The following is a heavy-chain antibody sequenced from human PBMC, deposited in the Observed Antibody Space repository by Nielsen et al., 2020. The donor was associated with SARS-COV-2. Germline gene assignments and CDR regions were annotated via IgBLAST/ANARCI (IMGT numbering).Heavy chain of an antibody. CDR1: GFTFSSYG. CDR3: AYLYGMDV. J-gene: IGHJ6*02. D-gene: IGHD2/OR15-2a*01. Sequence: GGSLRLSCAASGFTFSSYGMHWVRQTPGKGLEWVAVISYDGSNKYYADSVKGRFTISRDNSKNTLYLQMNSLRAEDTAVYYCAYLYGMDVWGQGTTVTVSS. CDR2: ISYDGSNK. V-gene: IGHV3-30*12.